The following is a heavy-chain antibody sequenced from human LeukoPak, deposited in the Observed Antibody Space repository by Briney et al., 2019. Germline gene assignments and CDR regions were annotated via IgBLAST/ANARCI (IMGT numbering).Heavy chain of an antibody. CDR2: ISYDGSNK. Sequence: GGSLRLSCAASGFSFTTYWMTWVRQAPGKGLEWVAVISYDGSNKYYADSVKGRFTISRDNSKNTLYLQMNSLRAEDTAVYYCARAALQYSSGWLGYWGQGTLVTVSS. CDR1: GFSFTTYW. J-gene: IGHJ4*02. CDR3: ARAALQYSSGWLGY. D-gene: IGHD6-19*01. V-gene: IGHV3-30-3*01.